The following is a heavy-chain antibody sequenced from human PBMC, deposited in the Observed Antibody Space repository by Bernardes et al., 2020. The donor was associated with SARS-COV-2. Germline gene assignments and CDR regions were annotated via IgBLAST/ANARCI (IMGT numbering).Heavy chain of an antibody. CDR2: ISNGLTTT. CDR3: ARCAGFLYGMDV. V-gene: IGHV3-23*02. Sequence: GGSLRLSCVASGFSLKSYGMSWVRQAPGQGLEWISTISNGLTTTTYSDSVKGRFTISADKSISTAYLQWSSLKASDTAMYYCARCAGFLYGMDVWGQGTTVTVSS. J-gene: IGHJ6*02. CDR1: GFSLKSYG.